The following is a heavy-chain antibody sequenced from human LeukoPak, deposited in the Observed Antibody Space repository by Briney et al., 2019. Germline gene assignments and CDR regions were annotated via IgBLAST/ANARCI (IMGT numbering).Heavy chain of an antibody. CDR3: ASLEDTAMDHYFDY. CDR1: GGSVSSGSYY. J-gene: IGHJ4*02. Sequence: PSETLSLTCTVSGGSVSSGSYYWSWIRHPPGRGLEWIGYIYYSGSANYNPSLKSRVTISVDTSKNQFSLKMSSVTAADTAVYYCASLEDTAMDHYFDYWGQGTLVTVSS. V-gene: IGHV4-61*01. CDR2: IYYSGSA. D-gene: IGHD5-18*01.